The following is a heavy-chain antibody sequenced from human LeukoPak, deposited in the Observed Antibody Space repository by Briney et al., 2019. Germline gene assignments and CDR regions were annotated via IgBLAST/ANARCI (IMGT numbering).Heavy chain of an antibody. J-gene: IGHJ4*02. CDR3: AREFTAYYYDSSGYYLDY. CDR2: ISSSSSTI. CDR1: GFTFSSYS. D-gene: IGHD3-22*01. Sequence: QSGGSLRLSCAASGFTFSSYSMNWVRQAPGKGLEWVSYISSSSSTIYYADSVKGRFTISRDNAKNSLYLQMNSLRVEDTALYYCAREFTAYYYDSSGYYLDYWGQGTLVTVSS. V-gene: IGHV3-48*04.